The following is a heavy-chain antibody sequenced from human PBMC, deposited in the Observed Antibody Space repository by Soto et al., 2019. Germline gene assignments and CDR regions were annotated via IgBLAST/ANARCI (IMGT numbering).Heavy chain of an antibody. CDR1: GGSISSSSYY. CDR3: ASLSRVIVVVVAASQGRDV. CDR2: IYDSGST. D-gene: IGHD2-15*01. J-gene: IGHJ6*02. Sequence: SETLSLTCTVSGGSISSSSYYWGWTRQPPGKGLEWIGSIYDSGSTYYNPSLKSRVTISVDTSKNQFSLKLTSVTAADTAVYYCASLSRVIVVVVAASQGRDVWGQGTRVTVSS. V-gene: IGHV4-39*01.